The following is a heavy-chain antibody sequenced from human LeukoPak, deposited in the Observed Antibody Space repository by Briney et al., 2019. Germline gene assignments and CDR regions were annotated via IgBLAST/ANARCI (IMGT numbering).Heavy chain of an antibody. CDR3: ARIPFSMYSSSWSYFDY. D-gene: IGHD6-13*01. V-gene: IGHV2-70*04. CDR2: IDWDDDK. Sequence: SGPTLVNPTQTLTLTCAFSGFSLSTSGMRVSWIRQPPGKALEWLARIDWDDDKFYSTSLKTRLTTSKDTSKNQVVLTMTNMDPVDTATYYCARIPFSMYSSSWSYFDYWGQGTLVTVSS. J-gene: IGHJ4*02. CDR1: GFSLSTSGMR.